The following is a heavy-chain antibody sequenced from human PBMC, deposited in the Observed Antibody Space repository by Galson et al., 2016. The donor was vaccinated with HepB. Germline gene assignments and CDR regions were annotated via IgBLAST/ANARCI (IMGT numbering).Heavy chain of an antibody. Sequence: SLRLSCAASGFTFNGYWMSWVRQAPGKGLEWVANINQYGSKKEYVDAVKGRFTISRDNAKNSLYLQMNSLRAEDTAGYHCAREGTGGFDYWGRGTLVTVSS. D-gene: IGHD1/OR15-1a*01. V-gene: IGHV3-7*01. CDR2: INQYGSKK. CDR1: GFTFNGYW. CDR3: AREGTGGFDY. J-gene: IGHJ4*02.